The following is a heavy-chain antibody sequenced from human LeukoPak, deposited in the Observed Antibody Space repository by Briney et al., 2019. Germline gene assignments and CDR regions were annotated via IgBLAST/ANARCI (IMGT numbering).Heavy chain of an antibody. Sequence: PSETLSLTCTVSGGSISSSSHYWGWIRQSPRKGLEWIGSMYYSGTTYYNPSLTSRVTISVDTSKNQFSLKLSSVTAADTAVYYCARHSTIFGHFGYWGQGTLVTVSS. J-gene: IGHJ4*02. CDR1: GGSISSSSHY. CDR2: MYYSGTT. CDR3: ARHSTIFGHFGY. V-gene: IGHV4-39*01. D-gene: IGHD3-3*01.